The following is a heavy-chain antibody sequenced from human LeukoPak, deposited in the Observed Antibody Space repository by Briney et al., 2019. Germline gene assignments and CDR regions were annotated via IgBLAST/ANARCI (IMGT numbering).Heavy chain of an antibody. V-gene: IGHV3-74*01. J-gene: IGHJ4*02. Sequence: GGSLRLSCATSGFTFSSYWMNWVRQAPGKGLVWVSRIASDGSSTTYADSVKGRFSISRDNAKNTLYLQMNSLRAEDTAVYYCARSPATSSDYWGQGSLVTVSS. D-gene: IGHD2-2*01. CDR2: IASDGSST. CDR1: GFTFSSYW. CDR3: ARSPATSSDY.